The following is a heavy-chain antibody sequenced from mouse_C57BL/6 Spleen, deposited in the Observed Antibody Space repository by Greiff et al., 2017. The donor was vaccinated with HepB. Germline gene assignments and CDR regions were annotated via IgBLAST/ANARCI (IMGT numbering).Heavy chain of an antibody. CDR2: INPSNGGT. CDR1: GYTFTSYW. D-gene: IGHD1-1*01. CDR3: ASNPPIYYYGSSYPSYAMDY. Sequence: QVQLQQPGTELVKPGASVKLSCKASGYTFTSYWMHWVKQRPGQGLEWIGNINPSNGGTNYNEKFKSKATLTVDKSSSTAYMQLSSLTSEDSAVYYCASNPPIYYYGSSYPSYAMDYWGQGTSVTVSS. V-gene: IGHV1-53*01. J-gene: IGHJ4*01.